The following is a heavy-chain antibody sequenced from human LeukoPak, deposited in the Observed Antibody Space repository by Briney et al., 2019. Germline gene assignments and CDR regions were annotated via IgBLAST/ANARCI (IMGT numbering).Heavy chain of an antibody. CDR1: GYTFTGYY. D-gene: IGHD4-17*01. V-gene: IGHV1-2*02. Sequence: VASVKVSCKASGYTFTGYYMHWVRQAPGQGLEWMGWINPNSGGTNYAQKFQGRVTMTRDTSISTAYMELSSLRSEDTAVYYCARAYGDTRGTFDYWGQGTLVTVSS. CDR3: ARAYGDTRGTFDY. CDR2: INPNSGGT. J-gene: IGHJ4*02.